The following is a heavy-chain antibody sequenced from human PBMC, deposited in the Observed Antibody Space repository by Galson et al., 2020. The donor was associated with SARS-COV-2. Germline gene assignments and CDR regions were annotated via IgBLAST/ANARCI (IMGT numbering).Heavy chain of an antibody. V-gene: IGHV3-33*01. CDR2: IWYDGSNK. J-gene: IGHJ4*02. CDR1: GFTFSSYG. CDR3: AREDTMVRGQKFDY. D-gene: IGHD3-10*01. Sequence: GGSLRLSCAASGFTFSSYGMHWVRQAPGKGLEWVAVIWYDGSNKYYADSVRGRFTISRDNSKNTLYLQMNSLRAEDTAVYYCAREDTMVRGQKFDYWCQGTLVTAPS.